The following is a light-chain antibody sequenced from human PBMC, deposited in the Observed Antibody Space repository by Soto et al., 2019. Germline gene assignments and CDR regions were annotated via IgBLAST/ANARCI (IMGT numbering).Light chain of an antibody. CDR3: QSYDSSLSDVV. V-gene: IGLV1-40*01. CDR1: SSNIGAGYD. CDR2: GNS. J-gene: IGLJ2*01. Sequence: QPVLTQPPSVSGAPGQRVTISCTGSSSNIGAGYDVHWYQQLPGTAPKLLIYGNSNRPSGVPDRFSGSKSGTSASLAITGLQAEDEADYYCQSYDSSLSDVVFGGVTKVTVL.